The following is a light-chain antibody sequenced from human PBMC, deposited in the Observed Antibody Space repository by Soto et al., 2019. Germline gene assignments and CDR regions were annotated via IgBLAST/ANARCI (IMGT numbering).Light chain of an antibody. Sequence: QSVLTQPPSASGTPGPWVTISCSGSSSNIGSNTVNWYQQLPGTAPKLLIYSNNQRPSGVPDRSSGSKSGTSASLAISGLQSEDEADYYCAAWDDSLNGSYVFGTGTKVTVL. CDR2: SNN. CDR1: SSNIGSNT. CDR3: AAWDDSLNGSYV. J-gene: IGLJ1*01. V-gene: IGLV1-44*01.